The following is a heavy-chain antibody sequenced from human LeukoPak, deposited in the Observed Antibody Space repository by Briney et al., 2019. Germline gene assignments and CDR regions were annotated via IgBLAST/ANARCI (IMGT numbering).Heavy chain of an antibody. D-gene: IGHD3-3*01. CDR3: ATGLTIFVAFDI. Sequence: ASVKVSCKASGYTFTSYYMHWVRQAPGQGLEWMGWINPNSGGTNYAQKFQGRVTMTRDTSISTAYMELSRLRSDDTAVYYCATGLTIFVAFDIWGQGTMVTVSS. CDR1: GYTFTSYY. V-gene: IGHV1-2*02. CDR2: INPNSGGT. J-gene: IGHJ3*02.